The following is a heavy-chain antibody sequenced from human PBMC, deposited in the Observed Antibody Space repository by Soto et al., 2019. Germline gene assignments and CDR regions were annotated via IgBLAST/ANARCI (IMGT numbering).Heavy chain of an antibody. CDR3: AKDIVATIRDYYYYGMDV. Sequence: GGSLRLSCAASGFTFSSYGMHWVRQAPGKGLEWVAVISYDGSNKYYADSVKGRFTISRDNSKNTLYLQMNSLRAEDTAVYYCAKDIVATIRDYYYYGMDVWGQGTTVTVSS. CDR2: ISYDGSNK. J-gene: IGHJ6*02. CDR1: GFTFSSYG. D-gene: IGHD5-12*01. V-gene: IGHV3-30*18.